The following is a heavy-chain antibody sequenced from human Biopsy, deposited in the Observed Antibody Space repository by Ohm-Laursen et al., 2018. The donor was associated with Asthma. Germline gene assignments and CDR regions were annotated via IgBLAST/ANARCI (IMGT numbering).Heavy chain of an antibody. CDR1: GFTYE. J-gene: IGHJ4*02. D-gene: IGHD6-19*01. Sequence: SLRLSCAASGFTYEMHWVRQASGKGLEWVAVISYDGSSIYYADSVKGRFTISRDNSKNTLSLQMNSLTAEDTAVYYCAREGVAGTHIEDWGQGTLVTVSS. CDR2: ISYDGSSI. V-gene: IGHV3-30-3*01. CDR3: AREGVAGTHIED.